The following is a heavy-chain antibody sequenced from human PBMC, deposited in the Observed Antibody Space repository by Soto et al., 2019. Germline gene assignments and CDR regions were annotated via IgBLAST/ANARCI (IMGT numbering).Heavy chain of an antibody. D-gene: IGHD3-3*01. CDR3: AKDILEWLFGSGDYYYYGMDV. J-gene: IGHJ6*02. Sequence: SVKVSCKASGGTFSTYSISWVRQAPGQGLEWMGGIIPMLGKTNYAQKFQGRVTITADESTSTAYMDLSSLRSDDTAVYYCAKDILEWLFGSGDYYYYGMDVWGQGTTVTDSS. CDR1: GGTFSTYS. V-gene: IGHV1-69*13. CDR2: IIPMLGKT.